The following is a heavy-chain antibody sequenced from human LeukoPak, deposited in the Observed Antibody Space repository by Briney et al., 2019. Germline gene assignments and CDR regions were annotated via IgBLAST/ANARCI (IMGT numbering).Heavy chain of an antibody. CDR3: VRLWLRWGIDY. D-gene: IGHD5-12*01. Sequence: SETLSLTCDVSGASTNTDSYFWGWIRQPPGKGLEWVGRGYYAGTGSHYTPSLKSRVTISVDTSRNRYSLKLHSVTTADTAVYYCVRLWLRWGIDYWGQGSLVTVSS. J-gene: IGHJ4*02. CDR1: GASTNTDSYF. CDR2: GYYAGTGS. V-gene: IGHV4-39*01.